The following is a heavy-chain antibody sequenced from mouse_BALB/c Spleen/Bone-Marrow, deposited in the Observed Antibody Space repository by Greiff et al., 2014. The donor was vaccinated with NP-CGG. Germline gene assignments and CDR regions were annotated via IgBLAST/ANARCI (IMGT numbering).Heavy chain of an antibody. V-gene: IGHV4-1*02. CDR2: INPDSSTI. J-gene: IGHJ2*01. Sequence: VQLKESGGGLVQPGRSLKLSCAASGFDFSRYWMNWVRQAPGKGLEWIGEINPDSSTINYTPSLKDKLIVSRDNAKNTLYLQMSKVRSEDTALYYCARPYYRYLYFDYWGQGTTLTVSS. CDR1: GFDFSRYW. D-gene: IGHD2-14*01. CDR3: ARPYYRYLYFDY.